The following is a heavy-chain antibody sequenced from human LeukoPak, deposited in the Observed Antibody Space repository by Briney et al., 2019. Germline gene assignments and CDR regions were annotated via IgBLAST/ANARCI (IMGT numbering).Heavy chain of an antibody. CDR3: ARTGIAARLAVWFEP. J-gene: IGHJ5*02. CDR1: RFTYSSYW. D-gene: IGHD6-6*01. Sequence: GGSLTLPCTPSRFTYSSYWKHWVRQAPGKALVWVSHINSDGSSTNYAVSERRRLTISRDNAKNTLYLQMNSRRAEDRAVYYCARTGIAARLAVWFEPWGQGALVSVSS. V-gene: IGHV3-74*01. CDR2: INSDGSST.